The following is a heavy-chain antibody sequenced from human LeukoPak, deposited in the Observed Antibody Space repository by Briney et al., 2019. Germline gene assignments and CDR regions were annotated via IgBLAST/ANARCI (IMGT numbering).Heavy chain of an antibody. V-gene: IGHV3-7*03. J-gene: IGHJ4*02. CDR3: AKVAWIVEYYFDS. CDR2: IKQDGSEK. CDR1: GFTFSSYW. Sequence: GSLRLSCAASGFTFSSYWMSWVRQAPGKGLEWVANIKQDGSEKYYVDSVKGRFTISRDNSKNTLYLQMNSLRAEDTAVYYCAKVAWIVEYYFDSWGQGTLVTVSS. D-gene: IGHD3-22*01.